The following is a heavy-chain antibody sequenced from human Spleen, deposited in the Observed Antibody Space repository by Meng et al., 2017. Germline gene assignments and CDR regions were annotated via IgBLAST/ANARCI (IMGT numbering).Heavy chain of an antibody. CDR3: ARDEDISAAGKLFGDY. V-gene: IGHV1-2*06. Sequence: ASVKVSCKASGGTFSTHAIRSMRQAPGQGLEWMGRINPKSGDTHYAQRFQGRVTMTGDTSISTAYMELSGLRSDDTAMYYCARDEDISAAGKLFGDYWGQGTLVTVSS. CDR1: GGTFSTHA. D-gene: IGHD6-13*01. J-gene: IGHJ4*02. CDR2: INPKSGDT.